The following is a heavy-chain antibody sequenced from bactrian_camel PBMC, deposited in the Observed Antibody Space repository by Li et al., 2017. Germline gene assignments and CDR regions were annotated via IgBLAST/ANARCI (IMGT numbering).Heavy chain of an antibody. D-gene: IGHD2*01. CDR2: SDGSTT. CDR1: GYNYRDYC. V-gene: IGHV3S6*01. CDR3: AVEGYDGSCRVGGDFDY. Sequence: QVQLVESGGGSAQAGGSLSLSCVASGYNYRDYCIGWFRQVPGKKREGVAQSDGSTTYYAASVKGRFTVSRDNAKNMLTLQMNSLKPEDTAMYYCAVEGYDGSCRVGGDFDYWGQGTQVTVS. J-gene: IGHJ4*01.